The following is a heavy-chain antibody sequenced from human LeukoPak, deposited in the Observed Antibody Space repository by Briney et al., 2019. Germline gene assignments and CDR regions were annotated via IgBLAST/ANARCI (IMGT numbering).Heavy chain of an antibody. Sequence: GGSLRLSCAASGFNFSSYAMSWVRQVPGKGLEWVSGISGSGGSTYYADSVKGRFTISRDNSKSTLHLQMNSLRAEDTALYYCAEWNSVYWYFDLWGRGTLVTVSS. CDR1: GFNFSSYA. CDR3: AEWNSVYWYFDL. J-gene: IGHJ2*01. CDR2: ISGSGGST. D-gene: IGHD1-1*01. V-gene: IGHV3-23*01.